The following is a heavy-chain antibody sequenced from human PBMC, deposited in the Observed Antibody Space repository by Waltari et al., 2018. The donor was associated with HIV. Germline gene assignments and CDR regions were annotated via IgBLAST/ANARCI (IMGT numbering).Heavy chain of an antibody. CDR2: TYYSGST. V-gene: IGHV4-39*01. J-gene: IGHJ4*02. D-gene: IGHD3-3*01. CDR1: GGSISSSSNY. Sequence: QLQLQESGPGLVKPSETLSLTCTVSGGSISSSSNYWGWIRPPPGKGLEWIGSTYYSGSTYYNPSLKSRVTISVDTSKNQFSLKLSSVTAADTAVYYCARHYDFWSGSRFDYWGQGTLVTVSS. CDR3: ARHYDFWSGSRFDY.